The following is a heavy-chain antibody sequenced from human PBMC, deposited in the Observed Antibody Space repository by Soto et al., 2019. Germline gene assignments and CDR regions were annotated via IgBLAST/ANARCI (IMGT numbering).Heavy chain of an antibody. Sequence: GGSLRLSCAASGFTFSSYAMHWVRQAPGKGLEYVSAISSNGGSTYYANSVKGRFTISRDNSKNTLYLQMGSLRAEDMAVYYCARDHYSGYAYYYYMDVWGKGTTVTVSS. D-gene: IGHD5-12*01. V-gene: IGHV3-64*01. J-gene: IGHJ6*03. CDR3: ARDHYSGYAYYYYMDV. CDR1: GFTFSSYA. CDR2: ISSNGGST.